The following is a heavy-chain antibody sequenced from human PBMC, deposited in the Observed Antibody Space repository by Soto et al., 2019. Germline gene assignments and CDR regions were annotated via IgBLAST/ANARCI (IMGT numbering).Heavy chain of an antibody. Sequence: GGSRRLSCAAAVFNFSSYAIHWVRQAPGKGLEGLAVISYDESNKYYADSVKGRFTISRDNSKNTLYLQMNSLSAEATAVYYCARAGSPSLTTIPAAGNLFDYWGQGTLVTVSS. CDR1: VFNFSSYA. D-gene: IGHD6-13*01. CDR2: ISYDESNK. V-gene: IGHV3-30-3*01. CDR3: ARAGSPSLTTIPAAGNLFDY. J-gene: IGHJ4*02.